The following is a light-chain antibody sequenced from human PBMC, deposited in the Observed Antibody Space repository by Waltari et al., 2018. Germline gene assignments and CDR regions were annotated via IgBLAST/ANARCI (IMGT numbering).Light chain of an antibody. Sequence: DIQMIQSPSPLSASVGDRVTITCRASQTIYNSLNWYQHKPGKAPRLLISDASTLQNGVPSRFSGRGSGTEFTLAISRLQPEDFATYYCQQSYTLPYTFGQGTQLDI. CDR2: DAS. CDR3: QQSYTLPYT. J-gene: IGKJ2*01. CDR1: QTIYNS. V-gene: IGKV1-39*01.